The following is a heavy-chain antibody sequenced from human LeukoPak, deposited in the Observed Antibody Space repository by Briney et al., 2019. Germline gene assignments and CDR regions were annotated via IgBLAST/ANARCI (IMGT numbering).Heavy chain of an antibody. CDR3: VRNGYCDNTSCYAWFDP. D-gene: IGHD2-2*03. Sequence: ASVKVSCKAPGFTLTDYYIHWMRQAPGQGLEWMGWIIPHSGGTNYAQNFQGRVTLTTDTSISTAYMELSSLRSDDTAVYYCVRNGYCDNTSCYAWFDPWGQGTLVTVSS. CDR2: IIPHSGGT. V-gene: IGHV1-2*02. J-gene: IGHJ5*02. CDR1: GFTLTDYY.